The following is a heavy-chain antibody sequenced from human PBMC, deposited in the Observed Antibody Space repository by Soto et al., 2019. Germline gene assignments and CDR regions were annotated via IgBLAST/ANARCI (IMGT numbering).Heavy chain of an antibody. CDR2: ISTYNGNT. J-gene: IGHJ4*02. D-gene: IGHD3-22*01. V-gene: IGHV1-18*01. CDR3: ARGPTDYYDNSANYFLDY. Sequence: QVQLVQSGAEVKKPGASVKVSCKASGYTFITYGVSWVRQAPGQVLDWLGWISTYNGNTRYAEMLQGRVTMTTDTTTNTAYMELRNLRSDDTDVYYCARGPTDYYDNSANYFLDYWGQGTLVTVSS. CDR1: GYTFITYG.